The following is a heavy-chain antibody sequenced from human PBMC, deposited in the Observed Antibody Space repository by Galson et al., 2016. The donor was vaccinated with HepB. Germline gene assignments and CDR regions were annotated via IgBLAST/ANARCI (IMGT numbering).Heavy chain of an antibody. CDR3: ARAKIYSHDTRGLPISSNWFDP. D-gene: IGHD3-22*01. CDR1: GGSISSGGVY. CDR2: IYFSGNP. Sequence: TLSLTCTVSGGSISSGGVYWTWIRQHPGKGPEWIGYIYFSGNPNYNPSLKSRVTISVDTSKNQFSLQLTSVTAAGTAVYYCARAKIYSHDTRGLPISSNWFDPWGQGTLVTVSS. J-gene: IGHJ5*02. V-gene: IGHV4-31*03.